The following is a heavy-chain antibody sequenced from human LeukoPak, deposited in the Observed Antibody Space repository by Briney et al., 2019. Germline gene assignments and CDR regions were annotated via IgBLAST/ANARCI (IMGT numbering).Heavy chain of an antibody. J-gene: IGHJ4*02. CDR1: GGSLSGYY. Sequence: SETLSLTCAVYGGSLSGYYWSWIRQPPGKGLEWIGEINHSGSTNYNPSLKSRVTISVDTSKNQFSLKLSSVTAADTAVYYCARGGHSSGYRWGQGTLVTVSS. CDR2: INHSGST. V-gene: IGHV4-34*01. CDR3: ARGGHSSGYR. D-gene: IGHD3-22*01.